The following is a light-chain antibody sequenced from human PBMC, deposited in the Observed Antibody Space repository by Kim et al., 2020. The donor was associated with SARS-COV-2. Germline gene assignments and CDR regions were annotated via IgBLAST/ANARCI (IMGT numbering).Light chain of an antibody. Sequence: QPVLTQPVSASGTPGQRVTISCSGSRPNIGSNYVYWYQQLPGTAPKLLIYRNNQRPSGVPDRFSGSKSGTSASLAISGLRSEDEADYYCAAWDDSLSGRVFGGGTQLTVL. CDR2: RNN. J-gene: IGLJ3*02. CDR1: RPNIGSNY. V-gene: IGLV1-47*01. CDR3: AAWDDSLSGRV.